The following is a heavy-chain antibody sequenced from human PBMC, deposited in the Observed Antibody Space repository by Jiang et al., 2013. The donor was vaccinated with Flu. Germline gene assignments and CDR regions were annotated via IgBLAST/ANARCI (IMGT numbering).Heavy chain of an antibody. J-gene: IGHJ4*02. Sequence: SLTCTVSGYSISSGYYWGWIRQPPGKGLEWIGSIYHSGSTYYNPSLKSRVTISVDTSKNQFSLKLSSVTAADTAVYYCARVYDSSGYYLDYWGQGTLVTVSS. CDR1: GYSISSGYY. CDR2: IYHSGST. D-gene: IGHD3-22*01. CDR3: ARVYDSSGYYLDY. V-gene: IGHV4-38-2*02.